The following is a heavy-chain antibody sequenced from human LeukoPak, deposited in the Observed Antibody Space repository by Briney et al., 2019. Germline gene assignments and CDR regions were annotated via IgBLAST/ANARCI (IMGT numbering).Heavy chain of an antibody. J-gene: IGHJ4*02. D-gene: IGHD3-22*01. Sequence: ASVKVSCKASGYTFTSYDINWVRQATGQGLEWMGWMNPNSGNTGYAQKFQGRVTITRNTSISTAYMELSSLRSEDTAVYYCASHPYYYDSSGYQYYFDYWGQGTLVTVSS. V-gene: IGHV1-8*03. CDR2: MNPNSGNT. CDR1: GYTFTSYD. CDR3: ASHPYYYDSSGYQYYFDY.